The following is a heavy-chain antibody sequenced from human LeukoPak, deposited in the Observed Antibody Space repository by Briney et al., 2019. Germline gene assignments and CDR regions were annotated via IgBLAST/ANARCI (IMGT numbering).Heavy chain of an antibody. CDR2: ISSSGSTI. V-gene: IGHV3-48*03. D-gene: IGHD6-19*01. CDR1: GFTFSSYE. J-gene: IGHJ5*02. Sequence: PGGSLRLSCAASGFTFSSYEMNWVRQAPGKGLEWVSYISSSGSTIYYADSVKGRFTISRDNAKNSLYLQMNSLRAEDTAVYYCARDANGWSYIWFDPWGQGTLVTVSS. CDR3: ARDANGWSYIWFDP.